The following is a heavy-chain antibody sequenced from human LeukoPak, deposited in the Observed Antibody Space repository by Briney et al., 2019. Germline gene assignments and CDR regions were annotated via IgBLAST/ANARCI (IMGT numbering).Heavy chain of an antibody. D-gene: IGHD6-25*01. Sequence: SVKVSCKASSYTFTSYGISWVRQAPGQGLEWMGGIIPIFGIPDSAQKFQGRLTITADESTTTAYMELSSLRSDDTAIYYCGLSGNYYYYYMDVWGKGTTVTISS. CDR1: SYTFTSYG. V-gene: IGHV1-69*13. CDR2: IIPIFGIP. J-gene: IGHJ6*03. CDR3: GLSGNYYYYYMDV.